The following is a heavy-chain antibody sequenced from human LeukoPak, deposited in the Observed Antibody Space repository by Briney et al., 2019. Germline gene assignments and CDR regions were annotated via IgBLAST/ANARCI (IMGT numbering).Heavy chain of an antibody. J-gene: IGHJ4*02. CDR1: GFTFSSYA. Sequence: GGSLRLSCAASGFTFSSYAMSWVRQAPGKGLEWVSAISGSGGSTYYADSVKGRFTISRDNSKNTLYLQMNSLRAEDTAVYYCAKSGVLRFLEWSRGYFDYWGQGTLVTVSS. D-gene: IGHD3-3*01. CDR3: AKSGVLRFLEWSRGYFDY. V-gene: IGHV3-23*01. CDR2: ISGSGGST.